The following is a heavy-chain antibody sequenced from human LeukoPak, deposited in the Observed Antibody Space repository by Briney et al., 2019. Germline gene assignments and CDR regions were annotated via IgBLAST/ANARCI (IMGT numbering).Heavy chain of an antibody. Sequence: AETLSLTCSVSGMSITSRHYWGWIRQPPGKGLEWIGSTSHSDSPYYNPSLESRVSVSLDTSRNQSSLKLTSVTAADTAVYYCARDFGETSLPNWFDPWGQGTLVIVSS. CDR2: TSHSDSP. J-gene: IGHJ5*02. V-gene: IGHV4-38-2*02. CDR3: ARDFGETSLPNWFDP. D-gene: IGHD3-16*01. CDR1: GMSITSRHY.